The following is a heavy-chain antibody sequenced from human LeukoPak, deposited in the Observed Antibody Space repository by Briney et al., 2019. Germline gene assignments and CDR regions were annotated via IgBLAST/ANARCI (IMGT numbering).Heavy chain of an antibody. CDR1: GFTFSTYA. CDR2: ISGSGDST. J-gene: IGHJ5*02. D-gene: IGHD3-3*01. Sequence: GGSLRLSCAASGFTFSTYAVNWVRRAPGKGLEWVSTISGSGDSTYYADSVKGRFTISRDNSKDTLYLQMSSVRVDDTAVYYCARGVWRDVTISPDWFDPWGQGTLVTVSS. V-gene: IGHV3-23*01. CDR3: ARGVWRDVTISPDWFDP.